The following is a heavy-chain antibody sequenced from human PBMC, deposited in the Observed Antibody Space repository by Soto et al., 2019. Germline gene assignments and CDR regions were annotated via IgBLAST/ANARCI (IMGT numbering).Heavy chain of an antibody. CDR3: ARLIHCKTTSCYFDY. D-gene: IGHD2-2*01. CDR1: GASISSYH. J-gene: IGHJ4*02. V-gene: IGHV4-59*08. CDR2: IHYSGST. Sequence: SETLSLTCTVSGASISSYHWSWIRQPPGKGLEWIGYIHYSGSTNYSPSLKSRVTISIDTSENQFSLKLSSVTAADTAVFYCARLIHCKTTSCYFDYWGQGTLVTVSS.